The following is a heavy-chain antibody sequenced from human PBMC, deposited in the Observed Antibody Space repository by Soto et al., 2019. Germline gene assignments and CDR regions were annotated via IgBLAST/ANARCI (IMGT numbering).Heavy chain of an antibody. D-gene: IGHD4-4*01. J-gene: IGHJ6*02. Sequence: VASVKVSCKASGYTFSVYHMHWVRQAPGQGLEWMGWVHPNSGGTNYAQSFEGRVTMTRDTSINTAYMELSRLTSDDTAVYYCAKELQRGMDVWGQGTTVTSP. CDR2: VHPNSGGT. CDR3: AKELQRGMDV. V-gene: IGHV1-2*02. CDR1: GYTFSVYH.